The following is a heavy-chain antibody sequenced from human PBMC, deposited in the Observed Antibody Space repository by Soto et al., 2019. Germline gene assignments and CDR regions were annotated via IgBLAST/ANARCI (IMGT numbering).Heavy chain of an antibody. CDR3: VSRLGYGYAMDV. CDR2: IYYNGNT. Sequence: QLQLQESGPGLVKPSEILSLTCTVSGDSISSGGYYWGWIRQPPGKGLEWIGSIYYNGNTYYNPSLKSRVTISRATSRNQFSLRLSSVTAADTAVYYCVSRLGYGYAMDVWGQGTTVTVSS. V-gene: IGHV4-39*01. D-gene: IGHD5-12*01. CDR1: GDSISSGGYY. J-gene: IGHJ6*02.